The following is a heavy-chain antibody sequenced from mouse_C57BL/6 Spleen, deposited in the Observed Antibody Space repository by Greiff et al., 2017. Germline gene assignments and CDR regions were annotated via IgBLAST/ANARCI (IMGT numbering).Heavy chain of an antibody. CDR3: ARPDYYSNYGAMDY. D-gene: IGHD2-5*01. J-gene: IGHJ4*01. Sequence: QVQLQQSGAELARPGASVKLSCKASGYTFTSYGISWVKQRTGQGLEWIGEIYPRSGNTYYNEKFKGKATLTADKSSSTAYMELRSLTSEDTAVYYCARPDYYSNYGAMDYWGQGTSVTVSS. CDR1: GYTFTSYG. CDR2: IYPRSGNT. V-gene: IGHV1-81*01.